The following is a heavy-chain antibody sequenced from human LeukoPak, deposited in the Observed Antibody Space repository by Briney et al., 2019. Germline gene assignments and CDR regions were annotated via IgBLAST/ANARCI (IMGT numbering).Heavy chain of an antibody. D-gene: IGHD6-19*01. CDR1: SGSISSGDYY. CDR2: IYYSGST. CDR3: ARTKYSSGWYVVRSGDPFDY. J-gene: IGHJ4*02. Sequence: SQALSPTCTVSSGSISSGDYYWTWIRQPPGKGLEWIGYIYYSGSTYYNPSLKSRVTISVDTSKSQFSLKLSSVTAADTAVYYCARTKYSSGWYVVRSGDPFDYWGQGTLVTVSS. V-gene: IGHV4-30-4*08.